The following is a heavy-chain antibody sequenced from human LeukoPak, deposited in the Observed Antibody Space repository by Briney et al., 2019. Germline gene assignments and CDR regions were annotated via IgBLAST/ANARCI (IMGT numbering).Heavy chain of an antibody. CDR3: ARDGLYGDYVGY. CDR2: IYYSGST. CDR1: GGSISSYY. Sequence: PSETLSLTCTVSGGSISSYYWSWIRQPPGKGLEWIGYIYYSGSTNYNPSLKSRVTISVDTSKNQFSLKLSSVTAADTAVYYCARDGLYGDYVGYWGQGTLVTVSS. V-gene: IGHV4-59*01. D-gene: IGHD4-17*01. J-gene: IGHJ4*02.